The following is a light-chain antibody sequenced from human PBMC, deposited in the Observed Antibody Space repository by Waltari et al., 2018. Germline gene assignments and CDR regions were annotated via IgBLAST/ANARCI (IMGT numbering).Light chain of an antibody. J-gene: IGLJ2*01. CDR2: EVN. Sequence: NFMLTQPHSVSESPGKTVTISCTRSSGSIASNYVQWYQPRPGRSPTTVIYEVNQRPSGVPDRFSGSIDSSSNSASLTISGLKTEDEADYYCQSYDSSNQGVFGGGTKLTVL. CDR3: QSYDSSNQGV. CDR1: SGSIASNY. V-gene: IGLV6-57*01.